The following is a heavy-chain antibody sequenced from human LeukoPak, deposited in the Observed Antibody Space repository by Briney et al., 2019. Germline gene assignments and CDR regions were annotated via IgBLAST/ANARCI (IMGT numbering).Heavy chain of an antibody. V-gene: IGHV3-21*01. CDR1: GFTFSSYS. J-gene: IGHJ4*02. CDR2: ISSSSSYI. CDR3: ARDYDSSGYYPMFGY. D-gene: IGHD3-22*01. Sequence: GGSLRLSCAASGFTFSSYSMNWVRQAPGKGLEWVSSISSSSSYIYYADSVKGRFTISRDNAKNSLYLQMNSLRAEDTAVYYCARDYDSSGYYPMFGYWGQGTLVTVSS.